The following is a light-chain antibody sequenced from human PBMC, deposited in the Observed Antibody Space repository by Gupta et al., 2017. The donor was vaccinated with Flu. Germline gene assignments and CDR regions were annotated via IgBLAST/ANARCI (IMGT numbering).Light chain of an antibody. Sequence: EIVLTQSPGTLSLSPGERATLSCRASQSVSYYLAWYQQKFGQAPRLLIYDASTRATSIPARFSDSGSGTDFTLTISSLEPEDFAVYYCQQRHTLFTFGPGTKVDLK. CDR3: QQRHTLFT. CDR1: QSVSYY. CDR2: DAS. J-gene: IGKJ3*01. V-gene: IGKV3-11*01.